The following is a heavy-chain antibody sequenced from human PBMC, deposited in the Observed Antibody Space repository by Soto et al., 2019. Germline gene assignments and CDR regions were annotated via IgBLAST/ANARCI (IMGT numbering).Heavy chain of an antibody. CDR2: ISGGGDTV. CDR1: GFTFSSFS. D-gene: IGHD1-26*01. J-gene: IGHJ6*02. Sequence: EVQLVESGGDLVQPGGSLRLSCAASGFTFSSFSMNWVRQTPGKGLEWVSYISGGGDTVYYTESVRGRFTISRDNARNSLYLQMTSLRGEDTAMYYCARALSGSYRSYGMDVWGQGTTVTVSS. V-gene: IGHV3-48*01. CDR3: ARALSGSYRSYGMDV.